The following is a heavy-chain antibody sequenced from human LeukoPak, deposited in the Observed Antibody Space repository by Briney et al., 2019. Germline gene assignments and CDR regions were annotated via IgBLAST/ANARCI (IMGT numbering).Heavy chain of an antibody. Sequence: AGGSLRLSCAASGFTFSSYSMNWVRQAPGKGLEWVSSISSSSSYIYYADSVKGRFTISRDNAKNSLYLQMNSLRAEDTAVYYCVREGDTEYYFDYWGQGTLVTVSS. V-gene: IGHV3-21*01. D-gene: IGHD3-16*01. J-gene: IGHJ4*02. CDR2: ISSSSSYI. CDR3: VREGDTEYYFDY. CDR1: GFTFSSYS.